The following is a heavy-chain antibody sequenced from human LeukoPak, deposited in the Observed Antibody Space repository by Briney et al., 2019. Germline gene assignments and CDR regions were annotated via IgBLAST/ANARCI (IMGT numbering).Heavy chain of an antibody. V-gene: IGHV1-46*01. J-gene: IGHJ4*02. CDR2: INPSDGST. Sequence: ASVKVSCKASGYTFTSYYMHWVRQAPGQGLEWMGIINPSDGSTTYAQKFQGRVTMTRDTSISTAYMELSRLRSDDTAVYYCARGRTGTTDWGQGTLVTVSS. D-gene: IGHD1-7*01. CDR3: ARGRTGTTD. CDR1: GYTFTSYY.